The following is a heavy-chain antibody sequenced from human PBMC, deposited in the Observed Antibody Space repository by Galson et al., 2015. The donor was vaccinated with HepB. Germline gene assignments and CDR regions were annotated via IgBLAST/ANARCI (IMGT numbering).Heavy chain of an antibody. CDR2: ISYDGSNK. CDR1: GFTFGSYG. CDR3: AKDLRGYCSGGSCYSFLLPIPRHYYYGMDV. J-gene: IGHJ6*02. D-gene: IGHD2-15*01. V-gene: IGHV3-30*18. Sequence: SLRLSCAASGFTFGSYGMHWVRQAPGKGLEWVAVISYDGSNKYYADSVKGRFTISRDNSKNTLYLQMNSLRAEDTAVYYCAKDLRGYCSGGSCYSFLLPIPRHYYYGMDVWGQGTTVTVSS.